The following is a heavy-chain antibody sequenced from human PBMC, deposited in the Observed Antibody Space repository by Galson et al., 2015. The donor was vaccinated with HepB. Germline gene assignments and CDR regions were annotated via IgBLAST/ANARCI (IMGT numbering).Heavy chain of an antibody. J-gene: IGHJ4*02. D-gene: IGHD1-20*01. CDR1: GFTFSSYS. CDR3: ARDHNWAIDH. V-gene: IGHV3-48*02. Sequence: SLRLSCAASGFTFSSYSMNWVRQAPGKGLEWVSYISRGSDTIHYADSVKGRFTISRDNAKNSLYLQMDSLRDEDTAVYYCARDHNWAIDHWGQGTLVTVSS. CDR2: ISRGSDTI.